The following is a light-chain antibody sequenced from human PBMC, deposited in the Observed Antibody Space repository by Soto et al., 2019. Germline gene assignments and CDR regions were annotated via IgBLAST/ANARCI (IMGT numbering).Light chain of an antibody. V-gene: IGLV2-8*01. J-gene: IGLJ1*01. CDR1: SSDVGGYNY. CDR2: EVS. CDR3: SSYAGSNPGV. Sequence: QSVLTQPPSASGSPGQSVTISCTGTSSDVGGYNYVSWYQQHPGKAPKLMIYEVSKRPSGVPDRFSGSKSGNTASLTVSGLQAEDEADYYCSSYAGSNPGVFGTGTKVTVL.